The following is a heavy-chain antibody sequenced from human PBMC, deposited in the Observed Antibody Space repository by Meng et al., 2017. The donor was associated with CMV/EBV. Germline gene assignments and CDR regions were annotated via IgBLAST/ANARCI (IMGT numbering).Heavy chain of an antibody. Sequence: FSSYSMNWVRQAPGKGLEWVSSISSSSSYIYYADSVKGRFTISRDNAKNSLYLQMNSLRAEDTAVYYCARDPYYYDSSGYLPGWFDPWGQGTLVTV. D-gene: IGHD3-22*01. CDR2: ISSSSSYI. CDR3: ARDPYYYDSSGYLPGWFDP. V-gene: IGHV3-21*01. J-gene: IGHJ5*02. CDR1: FSSYS.